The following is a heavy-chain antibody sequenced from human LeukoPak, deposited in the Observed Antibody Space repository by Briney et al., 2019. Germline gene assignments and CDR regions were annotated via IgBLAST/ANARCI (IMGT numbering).Heavy chain of an antibody. CDR3: ARMGSGIAAGTYYFDY. V-gene: IGHV4-59*01. CDR1: GCSISSYY. J-gene: IGHJ4*02. CDR2: IYYSGST. D-gene: IGHD6-13*01. Sequence: SETLSLTCTVSGCSISSYYWSWIRQPPGKGLEWIGYIYYSGSTNYNPSLKSRVTISVDTSKNQFSLKLSSVTAADTAVYYCARMGSGIAAGTYYFDYWGQGTLVTVSS.